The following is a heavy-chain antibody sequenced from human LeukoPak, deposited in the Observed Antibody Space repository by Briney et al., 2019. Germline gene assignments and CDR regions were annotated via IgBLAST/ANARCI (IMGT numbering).Heavy chain of an antibody. CDR1: GFTFSSYA. V-gene: IGHV3-23*01. CDR2: ISGCGGST. D-gene: IGHD6-19*01. Sequence: GGSLRLSCAASGFTFSSYAMSLVRQAPGKGLEWVSAISGCGGSTYYADSVKGRFTISRDNSKNTLYLQMNGLRAEDTAVYYCAKDLFISGWYYFDYWGRGTLVTVSS. J-gene: IGHJ4*02. CDR3: AKDLFISGWYYFDY.